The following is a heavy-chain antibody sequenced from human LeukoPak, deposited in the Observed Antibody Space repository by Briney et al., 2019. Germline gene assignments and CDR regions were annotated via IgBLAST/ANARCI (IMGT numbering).Heavy chain of an antibody. CDR2: TYYRSKWYN. CDR1: GDSFSSNSAA. D-gene: IGHD6-13*01. V-gene: IGHV6-1*01. Sequence: SQTLSLTCAISGDSFSSNSAAWNWIRQSPSRGLEWLGRTYYRSKWYNDYAVSVKSRITINPDTSKTQFSLQLNSVTPEDTAVYYCARSPGIAAAVRFDPWGQGTLVTVSS. J-gene: IGHJ5*02. CDR3: ARSPGIAAAVRFDP.